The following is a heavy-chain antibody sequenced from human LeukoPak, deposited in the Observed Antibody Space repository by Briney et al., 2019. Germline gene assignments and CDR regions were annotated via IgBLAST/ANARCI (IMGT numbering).Heavy chain of an antibody. D-gene: IGHD1-26*01. CDR3: ARGSGSYYDY. J-gene: IGHJ4*02. CDR2: IKQDGSEK. V-gene: IGHV3-7*01. Sequence: GGSLRLSCAASGFTFSSYWMSWVRQAPGKGLEWVANIKQDGSEKYYVDSVKGRITISRDNGRNSLYLQMNSLRAEDTAVYYCARGSGSYYDYWGQGTLVTVSS. CDR1: GFTFSSYW.